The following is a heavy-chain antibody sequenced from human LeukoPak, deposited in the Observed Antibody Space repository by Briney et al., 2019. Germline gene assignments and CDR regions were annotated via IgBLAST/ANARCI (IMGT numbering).Heavy chain of an antibody. V-gene: IGHV4-59*01. CDR3: ARESQTISGSYSFDY. D-gene: IGHD1-26*01. CDR2: IYYSGST. CDR1: GGSISSYY. J-gene: IGHJ4*02. Sequence: PSETLSLTCTVSGGSISSYYWSWIRQPPGKGLEWIGYIYYSGSTNYNPSLKSRVTISVDTSKNQFSLKLSSVTAADTAVYYCARESQTISGSYSFDYWGQGTLVTVSS.